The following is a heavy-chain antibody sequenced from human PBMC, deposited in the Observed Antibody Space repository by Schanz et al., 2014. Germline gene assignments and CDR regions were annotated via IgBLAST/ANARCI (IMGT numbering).Heavy chain of an antibody. J-gene: IGHJ4*02. Sequence: QVQLVQSGAEVKKPGASVKVSCKASEYSFTSYSMHWVRQAPGQRLERMGWISAYNGNTKYPQKLQGRVTMTTDTSTSTAYMELRSLRSDDTAVYYCARDAADFYDILTEEDYWGQGTLVTVSS. V-gene: IGHV1-18*01. CDR1: EYSFTSYS. D-gene: IGHD3-9*01. CDR2: ISAYNGNT. CDR3: ARDAADFYDILTEEDY.